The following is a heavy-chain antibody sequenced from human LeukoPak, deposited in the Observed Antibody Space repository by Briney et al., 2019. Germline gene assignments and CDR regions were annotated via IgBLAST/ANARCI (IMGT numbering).Heavy chain of an antibody. CDR3: AKVVFVLSNLYYFDC. Sequence: GGSLRLSCAASGFTFSSYAMSWVRQAPGKGLEWVSGISGSAGGTYYADSVKGRFTISRDNSKNTLYLQMNSLRAEDTAVYFCAKVVFVLSNLYYFDCWGQGTLVTVSS. D-gene: IGHD3-10*01. CDR1: GFTFSSYA. CDR2: ISGSAGGT. J-gene: IGHJ4*02. V-gene: IGHV3-23*01.